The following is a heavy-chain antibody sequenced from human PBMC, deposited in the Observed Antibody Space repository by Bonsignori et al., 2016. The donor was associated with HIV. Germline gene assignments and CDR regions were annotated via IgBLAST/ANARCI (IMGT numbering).Heavy chain of an antibody. V-gene: IGHV3-23*03. J-gene: IGHJ2*01. D-gene: IGHD3-16*01. CDR3: ARGVYYDYVWGSYWYFDL. CDR2: IYSGGSST. Sequence: VRQAPGKGLEWVSLIYSGGSSTYYADSVKGRFIISRDDSRNTLYLQVDSLGAEDTAVYYCARGVYYDYVWGSYWYFDLWGRGTLVTVSS.